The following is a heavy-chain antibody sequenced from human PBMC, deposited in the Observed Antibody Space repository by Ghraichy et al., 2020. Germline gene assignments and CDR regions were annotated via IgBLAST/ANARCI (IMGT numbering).Heavy chain of an antibody. CDR2: IIPILGIT. CDR3: ARGFHTHGIDV. Sequence: SVKVSCKASGGTFSSFTISWVRQAPGQGLEWMGRIIPILGITNYAHNFLGRVTISADKFTGTAYMELSSLRSEDTAVYFCARGFHTHGIDVWGQGTTVTVSS. CDR1: GGTFSSFT. V-gene: IGHV1-69*02. D-gene: IGHD2-15*01. J-gene: IGHJ6*02.